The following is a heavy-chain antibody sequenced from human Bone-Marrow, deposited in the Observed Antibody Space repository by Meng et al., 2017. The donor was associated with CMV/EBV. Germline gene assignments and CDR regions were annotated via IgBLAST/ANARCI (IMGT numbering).Heavy chain of an antibody. CDR3: AKNLGFGGGVVIVFGMDV. J-gene: IGHJ6*01. Sequence: ESLKISCAASGFTFSSYAMTWVRQAPGKGLEWVSVIYSGGSRTHYADSVKGRFTISRDNSKNTLYLQMNNLRAEDTAVYYCAKNLGFGGGVVIVFGMDVWGQGTTVTVSS. CDR2: IYSGGSRT. D-gene: IGHD3-3*01. CDR1: GFTFSSYA. V-gene: IGHV3-23*03.